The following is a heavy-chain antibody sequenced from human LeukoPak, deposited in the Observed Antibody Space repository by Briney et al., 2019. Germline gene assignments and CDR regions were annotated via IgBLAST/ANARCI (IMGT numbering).Heavy chain of an antibody. V-gene: IGHV4-39*07. D-gene: IGHD3-10*01. CDR1: GVSISSSSYY. J-gene: IGHJ4*02. CDR3: ARDITMVRGVNSRSVRDY. CDR2: IYYSGST. Sequence: PSETLSLTCTVSGVSISSSSYYWGWIRQPPGKGLEWIGSIYYSGSTYYNPSLKSRVTISVDTSKNQFSLKLSSVTAADTAVYYCARDITMVRGVNSRSVRDYWGQGTLVTVSS.